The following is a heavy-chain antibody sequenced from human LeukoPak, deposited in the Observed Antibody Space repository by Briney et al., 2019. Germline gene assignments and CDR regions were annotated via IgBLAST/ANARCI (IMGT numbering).Heavy chain of an antibody. V-gene: IGHV3-30*04. CDR3: AKDGAIAAAGHFDY. Sequence: GGSLRLSCAASGFTFSSYAMHWVRQAPGKGLEWVAVISYDGSNKYYADSVKGRFTISRDNSKNTLYLQMNSLRAEDTAVYYCAKDGAIAAAGHFDYWGQGTLVTVSS. CDR1: GFTFSSYA. D-gene: IGHD6-13*01. J-gene: IGHJ4*02. CDR2: ISYDGSNK.